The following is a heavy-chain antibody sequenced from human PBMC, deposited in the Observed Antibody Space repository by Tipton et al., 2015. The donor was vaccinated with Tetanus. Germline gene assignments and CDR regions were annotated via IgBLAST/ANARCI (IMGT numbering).Heavy chain of an antibody. D-gene: IGHD3-3*01. V-gene: IGHV3-33*01. Sequence: SGFTFSTHGMHWVRQAPGKGLEWVALVWYDGTRKYYTESVEGRFTISRDNSKNTLYLQMDSLRVEDTATYFCARARFVEWLGPLDCRGQGTLVTVSS. CDR1: GFTFSTHG. CDR2: VWYDGTRK. CDR3: ARARFVEWLGPLDC. J-gene: IGHJ4*02.